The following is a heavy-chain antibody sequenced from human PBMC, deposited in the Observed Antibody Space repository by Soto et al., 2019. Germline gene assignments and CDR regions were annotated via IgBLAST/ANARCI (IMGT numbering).Heavy chain of an antibody. D-gene: IGHD1-26*01. CDR2: ISAYNGNT. J-gene: IGHJ4*02. V-gene: IGHV1-18*01. Sequence: SSVKVSCKASCYTFTSYGISWVRQAPGQGLEWMGRISAYNGNTNYAQKLQGRVTMTTDTSTSTAYMELRSLRSDDTAVYYCAIFNPSSGSYSPPAPYFDYWGQGTLVTVSS. CDR3: AIFNPSSGSYSPPAPYFDY. CDR1: CYTFTSYG.